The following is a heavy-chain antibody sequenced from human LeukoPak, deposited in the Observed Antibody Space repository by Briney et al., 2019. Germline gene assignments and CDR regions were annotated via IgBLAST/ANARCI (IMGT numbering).Heavy chain of an antibody. D-gene: IGHD3-22*01. V-gene: IGHV3-23*01. CDR2: ISGSGGST. J-gene: IGHJ4*02. CDR3: AKYYYDSNGYRIDY. CDR1: GFTFSSYA. Sequence: PGGSLRLSCAASGFTFSSYAMSWVRQAPGKGLEWVSAISGSGGSTYYADSVKGRFTISRDNSKNTLYLQMDSLRAEDTAVYYCAKYYYDSNGYRIDYWGQGTLVTVSS.